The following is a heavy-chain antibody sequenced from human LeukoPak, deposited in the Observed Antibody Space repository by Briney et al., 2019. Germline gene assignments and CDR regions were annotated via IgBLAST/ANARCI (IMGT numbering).Heavy chain of an antibody. CDR1: GDSISSRL. J-gene: IGHJ3*01. CDR3: ARERRDGSKDDGFDV. CDR2: ISYTGST. V-gene: IGHV4-59*11. D-gene: IGHD5-24*01. Sequence: PSETLSLTCTVSGDSISSRLWSWIRQPPGKGLEWIGYISYTGSTKYNPSLKSRVTMAVDTSKSQFSVKLSSVTAADTAVYYCARERRDGSKDDGFDVWGQGTRVTVSS.